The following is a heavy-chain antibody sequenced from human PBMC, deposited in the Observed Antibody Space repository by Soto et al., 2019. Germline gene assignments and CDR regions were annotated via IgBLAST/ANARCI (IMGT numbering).Heavy chain of an antibody. V-gene: IGHV3-33*01. Sequence: QVQLVESGGNVVQPGRSLRLSCAASGFSFSSHGMHWVRQAPGKGLAWVAHLWAGGNFPYYPYSERGRFTSSSDQSKNTLYLQMDSLGAEDTAVYYCTRDAQQLANYGMDVWGQGPTVTVSS. CDR3: TRDAQQLANYGMDV. CDR2: LWAGGNFP. D-gene: IGHD6-13*01. J-gene: IGHJ6*02. CDR1: GFSFSSHG.